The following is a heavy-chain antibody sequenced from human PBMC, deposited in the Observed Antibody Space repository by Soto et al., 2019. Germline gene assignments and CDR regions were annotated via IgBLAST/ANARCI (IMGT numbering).Heavy chain of an antibody. CDR3: ARGGGVGVAGSAAFDM. J-gene: IGHJ3*02. V-gene: IGHV1-2*02. CDR2: INPATGAA. CDR1: GYPVTAYY. Sequence: QLHLVQSGAVVKKPGASVTVSCSASGYPVTAYYMHWVRQAPGRGLEWMGGINPATGAAKYTQTFQGRVPMPGDTSTGTASREPTGLTSQYTAVFYWARGGGVGVAGSAAFDMWCQGTVVTVSS. D-gene: IGHD3-3*01.